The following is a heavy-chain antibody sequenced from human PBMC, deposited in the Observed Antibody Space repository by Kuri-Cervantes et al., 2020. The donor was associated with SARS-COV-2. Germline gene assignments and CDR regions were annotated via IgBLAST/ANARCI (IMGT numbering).Heavy chain of an antibody. D-gene: IGHD1-14*01. CDR1: GFTFASYW. V-gene: IGHV3-7*03. CDR3: VRKPAAGFDF. J-gene: IGHJ4*02. Sequence: GGSLRLSCSVSGFTFASYWMGWVRQAPGGGLETVANIKYDESEKHHLDSVKGRFIISRDNAENSLFLQMNSLRVEDTAMYYCVRKPAAGFDFWGLGTLVTVSS. CDR2: IKYDESEK.